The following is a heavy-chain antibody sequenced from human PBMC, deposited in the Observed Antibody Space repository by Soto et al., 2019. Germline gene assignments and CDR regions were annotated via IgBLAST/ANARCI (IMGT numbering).Heavy chain of an antibody. V-gene: IGHV4-4*07. CDR1: GGSISSYY. Sequence: QVQLQESGPGLVKPSETLSLTCTVSGGSISSYYWSWIRQPAGKGLEWIGRLYTRGSTNYNPSLKSRGTMAVDTSKNQFSLKLSSVTAADTAVYYCESSGQQQLAYNWFDPWGQGTLVTVSS. CDR3: ESSGQQQLAYNWFDP. J-gene: IGHJ5*02. D-gene: IGHD6-13*01. CDR2: LYTRGST.